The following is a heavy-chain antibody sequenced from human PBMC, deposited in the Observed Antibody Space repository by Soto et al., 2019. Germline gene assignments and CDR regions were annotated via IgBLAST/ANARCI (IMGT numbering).Heavy chain of an antibody. D-gene: IGHD6-13*01. Sequence: QVQLQESGPGLVKPSETLSLTCTVSGGSISSYYWSWIRQPPGKGLEWIGYIYYSGSTNYNPSLKSRVTISVDTSKNQFSLNLSSVPAADTAVYYCCIAAAGPIAYWGPGTLVTVSS. V-gene: IGHV4-59*01. J-gene: IGHJ4*02. CDR2: IYYSGST. CDR1: GGSISSYY. CDR3: CIAAAGPIAY.